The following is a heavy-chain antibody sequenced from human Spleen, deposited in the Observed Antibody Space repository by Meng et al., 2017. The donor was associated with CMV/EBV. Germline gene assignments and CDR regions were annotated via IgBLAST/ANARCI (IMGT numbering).Heavy chain of an antibody. CDR2: IIPILGTP. Sequence: SVKVSCKASGGTFSSYAISWVRQAPGQGLEWMGGIIPILGTPNYAQRFQGRVTITTDESTSSAYMELSSLRSEDTAVYYCARASQYYHRSRYYYYFDQWGQGTLVTVSS. D-gene: IGHD3-22*01. CDR1: GGTFSSYA. V-gene: IGHV1-69*05. J-gene: IGHJ4*02. CDR3: ARASQYYHRSRYYYYFDQ.